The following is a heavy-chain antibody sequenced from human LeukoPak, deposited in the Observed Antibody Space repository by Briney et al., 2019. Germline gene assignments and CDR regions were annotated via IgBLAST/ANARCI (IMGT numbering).Heavy chain of an antibody. J-gene: IGHJ4*02. CDR3: ARAGYYYDSSGYWPSGDY. Sequence: QPGGSLRLSCAASGFTFSSYEMNWVRQAPGKGLEWVPYISSSGSTIYYADSVKGRFTISRDNAKNSLYLQMNSLRAEDTAVYYCARAGYYYDSSGYWPSGDYWGQGTLVTVSS. D-gene: IGHD3-22*01. V-gene: IGHV3-48*03. CDR2: ISSSGSTI. CDR1: GFTFSSYE.